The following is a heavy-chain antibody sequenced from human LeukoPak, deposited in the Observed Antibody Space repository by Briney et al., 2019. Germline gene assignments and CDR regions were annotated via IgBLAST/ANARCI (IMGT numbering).Heavy chain of an antibody. CDR3: AKGSYSSGWYESDY. D-gene: IGHD6-19*01. Sequence: GGSLRLSCAASGFTFSSYGMSWVRQAPGKGLEWVSGISGSGGSTYYADSVKGRFTISRDNSKNTLYLQMNSLRAEDTAVYYCAKGSYSSGWYESDYWGQGTLVTVSS. V-gene: IGHV3-23*01. CDR2: ISGSGGST. CDR1: GFTFSSYG. J-gene: IGHJ4*02.